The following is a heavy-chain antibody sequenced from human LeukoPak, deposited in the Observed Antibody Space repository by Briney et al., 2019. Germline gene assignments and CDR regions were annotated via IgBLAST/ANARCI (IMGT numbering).Heavy chain of an antibody. Sequence: SETLSLTCAVYGGSFSGYYWSWIRQPPGKGLEWIGEINHSGSTNYNPSLKSRVTISVDTSKNQFSLKLSSVTAADTAVYYCARDVLGGYSYGFDYWGQGTLVTVSS. J-gene: IGHJ4*02. CDR1: GGSFSGYY. D-gene: IGHD5-18*01. CDR2: INHSGST. V-gene: IGHV4-34*01. CDR3: ARDVLGGYSYGFDY.